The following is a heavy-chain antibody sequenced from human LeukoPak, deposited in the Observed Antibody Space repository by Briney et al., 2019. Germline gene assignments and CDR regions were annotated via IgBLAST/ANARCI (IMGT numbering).Heavy chain of an antibody. V-gene: IGHV1-2*02. Sequence: ASVKVSCKASGYTFTGYYMHRVRQAPGQGLEWMGWITPNSGGTDYALKFQGRVTMTRDTSISTAYMELTGLRSDDTAVYYCARSSIGLGFFDYWGQGTLVTVSS. CDR2: ITPNSGGT. CDR1: GYTFTGYY. D-gene: IGHD2/OR15-2a*01. CDR3: ARSSIGLGFFDY. J-gene: IGHJ4*02.